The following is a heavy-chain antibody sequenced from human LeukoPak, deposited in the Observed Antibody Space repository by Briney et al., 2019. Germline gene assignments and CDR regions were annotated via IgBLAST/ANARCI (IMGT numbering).Heavy chain of an antibody. CDR1: GFTFSNYA. CDR2: ISGNGGTT. J-gene: IGHJ4*02. D-gene: IGHD4-17*01. CDR3: ARVSGYENYYGDSDY. V-gene: IGHV3-23*01. Sequence: PGGSLRVSCAASGFTFSNYAMSWVRQAPGKGLEWVSVISGNGGTTDYADSVKGRFTISRDNSKNTLYLQMNSLRSDDTAVYYCARVSGYENYYGDSDYWGQGTLVTVSS.